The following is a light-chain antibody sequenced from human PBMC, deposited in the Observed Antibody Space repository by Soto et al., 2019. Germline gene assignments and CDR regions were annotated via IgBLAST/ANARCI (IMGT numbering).Light chain of an antibody. V-gene: IGKV3-20*01. CDR2: DAS. Sequence: GTLSLSAGERATRSCRASQTVRHNYLAWYQQKPGQAPTLLIYDASSRATGIPDRFSGGGSGTDFTLTISRLEPEDVTVYYCQQFSSYPLTLGGGTKVDIK. CDR1: QTVRHNY. J-gene: IGKJ4*01. CDR3: QQFSSYPLT.